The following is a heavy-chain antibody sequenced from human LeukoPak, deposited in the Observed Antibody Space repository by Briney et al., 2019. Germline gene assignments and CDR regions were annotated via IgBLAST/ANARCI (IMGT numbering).Heavy chain of an antibody. J-gene: IGHJ5*02. Sequence: GASVKVSCKASGYTFTSYDINWVRQATGQGLEWMGWMNPNSGNTGYAQKFQGRVTITADESTSTAYMELSSLRSEDTAVYYCARYEERLLRAWFDPWGQGTLVTVSS. CDR1: GYTFTSYD. CDR3: ARYEERLLRAWFDP. CDR2: MNPNSGNT. D-gene: IGHD2-15*01. V-gene: IGHV1-8*01.